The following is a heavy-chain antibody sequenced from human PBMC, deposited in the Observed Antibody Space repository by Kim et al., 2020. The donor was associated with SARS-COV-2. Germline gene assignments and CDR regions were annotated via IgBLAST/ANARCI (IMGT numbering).Heavy chain of an antibody. V-gene: IGHV1-3*01. CDR2: INAGNGNT. J-gene: IGHJ6*02. CDR3: ARDLIPPLWFGELLFPRYYGMDV. D-gene: IGHD3-10*01. CDR1: GYTFTSYA. Sequence: ASVKVSCKASGYTFTSYAMHWVRQAPGQRLEWMGWINAGNGNTKYSQKFQGRVTITRDTSASTAYMELSSLRSEDTAVYYCARDLIPPLWFGELLFPRYYGMDVWGQGTTVTVSS.